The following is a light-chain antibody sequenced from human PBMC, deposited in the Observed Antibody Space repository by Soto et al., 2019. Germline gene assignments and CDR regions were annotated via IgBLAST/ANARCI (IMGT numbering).Light chain of an antibody. CDR1: SSNIGSNT. CDR3: AAWEDSLNGYV. V-gene: IGLV1-44*01. Sequence: QSALTQPPSASGTPGQRVTISCSGSSSNIGSNTVNWYQQLPGTAPKLLIYSNNQRPSGVPDRFSGSKSGTSASLAISGLQSEDEADYYCAAWEDSLNGYVFGTGTKSPS. J-gene: IGLJ1*01. CDR2: SNN.